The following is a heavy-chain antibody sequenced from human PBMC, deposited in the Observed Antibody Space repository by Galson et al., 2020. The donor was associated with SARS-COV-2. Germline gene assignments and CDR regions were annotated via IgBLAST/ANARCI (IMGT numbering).Heavy chain of an antibody. CDR1: GFTVSSNY. CDR3: ARRQSSNWSLGS. V-gene: IGHV3-66*04. CDR2: IYRGGST. J-gene: IGHJ5*02. Sequence: TGGSLRLSCAASGFTVSSNYMSWVRQAPGKGLEWVSVIYRGGSTYYADSVKGRFSISRDNSKNTLYLQMNSLRAEDTAVYYCARRQSSNWSLGSWGQGTLVTVS. D-gene: IGHD6-13*01.